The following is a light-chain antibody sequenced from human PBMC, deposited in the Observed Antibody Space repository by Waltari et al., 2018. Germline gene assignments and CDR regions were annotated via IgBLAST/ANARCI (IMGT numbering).Light chain of an antibody. CDR3: QQHDGVRS. Sequence: DIQMTQSPSSLSASVGDTVTITCRASQDINKYINWYQQKPGQAPKLLIYDTSDLEGGVPSRISGSGVGTDFTLTIRGLQLEDIATYYCQQHDGVRSFGGGTKVEL. J-gene: IGKJ4*01. V-gene: IGKV1-33*01. CDR1: QDINKY. CDR2: DTS.